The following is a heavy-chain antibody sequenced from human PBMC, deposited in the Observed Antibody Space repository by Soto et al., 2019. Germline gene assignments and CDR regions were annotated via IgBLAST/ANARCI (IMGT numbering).Heavy chain of an antibody. CDR3: AKTRDYIWGSYRSYYFDY. J-gene: IGHJ4*02. V-gene: IGHV2-5*02. Sequence: QITLKESGPTLVKPTQTLTLTCTFSGFSLSTSGVGVGWIRQPPGKALEWLALIYWDDDKRYSPSLKSRLTITKDTSNNQVVLTMTNMDPVDTATYYCAKTRDYIWGSYRSYYFDYWGQGTLVTVSS. CDR2: IYWDDDK. CDR1: GFSLSTSGVG. D-gene: IGHD3-16*02.